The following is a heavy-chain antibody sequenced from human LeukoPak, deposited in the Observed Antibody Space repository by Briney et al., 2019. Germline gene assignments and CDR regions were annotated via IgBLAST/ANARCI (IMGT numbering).Heavy chain of an antibody. CDR1: GYSFTSYW. J-gene: IGHJ3*02. Sequence: GGSLKLSWQGSGYSFTSYWLGLVRQVPGKGLGWMGIIYPGDADTRYSPSFQGQVTISAAKSITTAYRQWSSLRASDTAMYYCARPANRGDAFDIGGQGTMVTVSS. CDR2: IYPGDADT. CDR3: ARPANRGDAFDI. D-gene: IGHD2/OR15-2a*01. V-gene: IGHV5-51*01.